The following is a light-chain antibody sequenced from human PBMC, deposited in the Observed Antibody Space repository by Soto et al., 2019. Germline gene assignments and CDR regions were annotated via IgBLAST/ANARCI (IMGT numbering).Light chain of an antibody. Sequence: QSVLTQPPSASGTPGQRVTISCSGSSSNIGSNYVYWYQQLPGTAPKLLIYRNNQRPSGVPDRFSGSKSGTSASLAISGLRYEDDADYYCAAWDDSLSGLFGGGTKLTVL. V-gene: IGLV1-47*01. CDR3: AAWDDSLSGL. J-gene: IGLJ2*01. CDR1: SSNIGSNY. CDR2: RNN.